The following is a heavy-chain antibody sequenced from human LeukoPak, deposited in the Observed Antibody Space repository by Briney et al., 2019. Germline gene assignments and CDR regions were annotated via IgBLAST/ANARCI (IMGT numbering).Heavy chain of an antibody. CDR1: GGSISSYY. D-gene: IGHD3-9*01. Sequence: SETLSLTCTVSGGSISSYYWSWIRQPPGKGLEWIGYIYYSGSTNYNPSLKSRVTISVDTSKNQFSLKLSSVTAADTAVYYCARASPYYDILTGYSVDAFDIWGQGTMVTVSS. CDR2: IYYSGST. J-gene: IGHJ3*02. V-gene: IGHV4-59*01. CDR3: ARASPYYDILTGYSVDAFDI.